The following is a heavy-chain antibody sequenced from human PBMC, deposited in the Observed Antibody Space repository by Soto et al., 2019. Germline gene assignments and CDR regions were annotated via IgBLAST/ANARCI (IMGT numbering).Heavy chain of an antibody. CDR2: IYYRGNT. V-gene: IGHV4-39*01. Sequence: QLQLQESGPGLVKPSETLSLTCSVSGDSINSDNYYWGWIRQPPGKGLEWIGSIYYRGNTYYNPSLKTRVTISLDMSKSKFSLKLTSVTAADSAVYFCARLEGLATISYYFDYWGQGTLVTVSS. D-gene: IGHD3-9*01. J-gene: IGHJ4*02. CDR1: GDSINSDNYY. CDR3: ARLEGLATISYYFDY.